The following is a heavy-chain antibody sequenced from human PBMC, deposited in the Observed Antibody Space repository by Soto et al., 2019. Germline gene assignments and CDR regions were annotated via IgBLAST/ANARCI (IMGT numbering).Heavy chain of an antibody. CDR3: ARGISKYRSWYVPHTWFDA. CDR1: GGPINSPDYY. J-gene: IGHJ5*02. D-gene: IGHD6-13*01. V-gene: IGHV4-30-4*01. Sequence: QGQLQESGPGLVKPSQTLSLTCNVSGGPINSPDYYWSWIRQSPGKGLEWIGYLYFNGGTQYNPYLRTPVSISLDTSKNHFSLKMRSVTAADTAVYYCARGISKYRSWYVPHTWFDAWGQGALVTVSS. CDR2: LYFNGGT.